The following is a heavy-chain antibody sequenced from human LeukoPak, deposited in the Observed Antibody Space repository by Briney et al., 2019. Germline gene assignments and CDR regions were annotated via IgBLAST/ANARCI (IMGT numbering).Heavy chain of an antibody. Sequence: PSETLSLTCTVSGGSISSYYWSWIRQPPGKGLEWIGYIYTSGSTNYNPSLKSRVTISVDTSKNQFSLKLSSVTAADTAVYYCARQEQPPSLGFDPWGQGILVTVSS. CDR3: ARQEQPPSLGFDP. CDR2: IYTSGST. CDR1: GGSISSYY. J-gene: IGHJ5*02. V-gene: IGHV4-4*09. D-gene: IGHD6-13*01.